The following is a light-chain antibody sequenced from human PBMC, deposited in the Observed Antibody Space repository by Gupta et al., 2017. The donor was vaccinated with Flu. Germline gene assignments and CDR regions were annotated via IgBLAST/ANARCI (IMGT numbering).Light chain of an antibody. CDR3: QQSYRPIT. CDR1: QSISSY. Sequence: SPSSLSASVGDRVTITCRASQSISSYLNWYQQKPGKAPKLLIYAESSLQSGVPSRFSGSGSGTDFNVTISSLQTEDFATYYCQQSYRPITFGQGTRLEIK. CDR2: AES. V-gene: IGKV1-39*01. J-gene: IGKJ5*01.